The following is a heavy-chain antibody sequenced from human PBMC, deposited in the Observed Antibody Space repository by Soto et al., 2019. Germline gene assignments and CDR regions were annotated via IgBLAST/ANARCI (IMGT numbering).Heavy chain of an antibody. CDR2: IYYSGST. J-gene: IGHJ5*02. V-gene: IGHV4-31*03. CDR1: GGSISSGGYY. D-gene: IGHD2-15*01. Sequence: PSETLSLPCTGSGGSISSGGYYWSWIRQHPGKGLEWIGYIYYSGSTYYNPSLKSRVNISVDTSNNQFSLKLSSVTAADTAVYYRARDRGGYCSGGSCPRWFDPWGQGTLVTGSS. CDR3: ARDRGGYCSGGSCPRWFDP.